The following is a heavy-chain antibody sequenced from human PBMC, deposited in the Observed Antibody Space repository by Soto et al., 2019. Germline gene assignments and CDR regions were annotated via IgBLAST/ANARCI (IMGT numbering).Heavy chain of an antibody. Sequence: LSLTCVVSGGPISSGGYSWTWIRQPPGRGLEWIGYISQSGSADYNPSLKSRVTISVDTSKNQFSLRLSSVTAADTAVYYCARDRNGLGGIDFWGQGILVTVSS. CDR1: GGPISSGGYS. D-gene: IGHD1-1*01. CDR3: ARDRNGLGGIDF. V-gene: IGHV4-30-2*01. J-gene: IGHJ4*02. CDR2: ISQSGSA.